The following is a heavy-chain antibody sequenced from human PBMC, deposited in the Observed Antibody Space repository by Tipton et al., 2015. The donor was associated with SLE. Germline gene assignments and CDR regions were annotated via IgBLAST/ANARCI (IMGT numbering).Heavy chain of an antibody. CDR1: GFTFTTYA. D-gene: IGHD3-16*01. J-gene: IGHJ4*02. V-gene: IGHV3-23*01. CDR2: ISGSGGST. CDR3: AKDRGFGGRD. Sequence: SLRLSCAASGFTFTTYAMSWVRQAPGKGLEWVSAISGSGGSTYYADSVKGRFTISRDNSKNTLYLQMNSRRAEDTAVYYCAKDRGFGGRDWGQGTLVTVSS.